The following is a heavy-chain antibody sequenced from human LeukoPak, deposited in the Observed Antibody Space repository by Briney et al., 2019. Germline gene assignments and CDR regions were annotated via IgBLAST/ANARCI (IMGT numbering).Heavy chain of an antibody. CDR3: AREGGTYYDILTGYYQRYYFDY. J-gene: IGHJ4*02. CDR2: ISSSGSTI. V-gene: IGHV3-48*03. Sequence: PGGSLRLSCAASGFTFSNYEMNWVRQAPGKGLEWVSYISSSGSTIYYADSVKGRFTISRDNAKNSLYLQMNSLRAEDTAGYYCAREGGTYYDILTGYYQRYYFDYWGQGTLVTVSS. D-gene: IGHD3-9*01. CDR1: GFTFSNYE.